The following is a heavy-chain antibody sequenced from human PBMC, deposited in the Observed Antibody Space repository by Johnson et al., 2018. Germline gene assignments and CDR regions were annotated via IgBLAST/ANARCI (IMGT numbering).Heavy chain of an antibody. CDR1: GFTFSSFR. V-gene: IGHV3-21*01. D-gene: IGHD4-17*01. CDR2: ISTTSRYI. Sequence: EVQLLESGGGLVKPGGSLRLSCAASGFTFSSFRMNWFRPAPGKVLEWVSSISTTSRYIYYTDSVKGRFTISRDNARDSLYLQMNSLRAEDTALYYCAREGRGSYGDPDGDAFDIWGQGTMVTVSS. J-gene: IGHJ3*02. CDR3: AREGRGSYGDPDGDAFDI.